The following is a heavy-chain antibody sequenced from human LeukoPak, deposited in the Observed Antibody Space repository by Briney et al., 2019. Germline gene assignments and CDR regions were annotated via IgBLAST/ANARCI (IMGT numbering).Heavy chain of an antibody. CDR1: GGSISSGDYY. CDR3: ARPFGLGDAFDI. V-gene: IGHV4-30-4*01. CDR2: IYYSGST. Sequence: PSETLSLTCTVSGGSISSGDYYWSWIRQPPGKGLEWIGYIYYSGSTYYNPSLKSRVTISVDTSKNQFSLKLSSVTAADTAVYYCARPFGLGDAFDIWGQGTIVTVSS. J-gene: IGHJ3*02. D-gene: IGHD3-10*01.